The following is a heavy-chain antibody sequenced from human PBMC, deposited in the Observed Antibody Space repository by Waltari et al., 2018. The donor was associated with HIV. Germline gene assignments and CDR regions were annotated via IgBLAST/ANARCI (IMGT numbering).Heavy chain of an antibody. CDR2: ISYDGSKK. D-gene: IGHD3-10*01. CDR3: ARDSYASGSYGLIDF. Sequence: QVHLVESGGGVVQPGRSLRLPCAASGFVFSDHAIPWVRQAPGKGLEWVAIISYDGSKKQYVDSVKGRFTISRDNSKNTLYLQMNSLRTEDTAVYYCARDSYASGSYGLIDFWGQGTLVTVSS. J-gene: IGHJ4*02. CDR1: GFVFSDHA. V-gene: IGHV3-30*03.